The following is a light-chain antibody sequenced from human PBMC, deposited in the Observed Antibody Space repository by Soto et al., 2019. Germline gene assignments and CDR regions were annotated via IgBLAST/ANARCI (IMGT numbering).Light chain of an antibody. CDR1: QSLAYSDGNTY. J-gene: IGKJ1*01. Sequence: DVVMTQSPLSLPVTLGQPASISCRSSQSLAYSDGNTYLNWFQQRPSQSPRRLIYKVSNRDSGVPDRFSGSGSGTDFTLKISRVEAEDVGVYCMQGTHWPPRTFGQGTKVEIK. CDR2: KVS. V-gene: IGKV2-30*01. CDR3: MQGTHWPPRT.